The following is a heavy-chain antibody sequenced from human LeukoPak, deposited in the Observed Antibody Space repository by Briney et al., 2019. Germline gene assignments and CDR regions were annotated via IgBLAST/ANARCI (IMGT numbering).Heavy chain of an antibody. V-gene: IGHV3-30-3*01. CDR2: ISYDGSNK. Sequence: GGSLRLSCAASGFTFSSYAMHWVRQAPGEGLEWVAVISYDGSNKYYADSVKGRFTISRDNSKNTLYLQMNSLRAEDTAVYYCARETRSGIAATGAFDYWGQGTLVTVSS. CDR1: GFTFSSYA. D-gene: IGHD6-13*01. J-gene: IGHJ4*02. CDR3: ARETRSGIAATGAFDY.